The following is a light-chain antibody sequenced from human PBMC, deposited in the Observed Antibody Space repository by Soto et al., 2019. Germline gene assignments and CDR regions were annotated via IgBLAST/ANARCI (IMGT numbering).Light chain of an antibody. CDR2: DAS. CDR1: QSVSKY. Sequence: EIVLTQSQATLSLSPGERATLSCRASQSVSKYLAWYQQKPGKAPKLLIHDASNRATGIPARFSGSGSGTDFTLTISSLEPEDFGVYYCQQRSNWPQITFGGGTKVEIK. J-gene: IGKJ4*01. V-gene: IGKV3-11*01. CDR3: QQRSNWPQIT.